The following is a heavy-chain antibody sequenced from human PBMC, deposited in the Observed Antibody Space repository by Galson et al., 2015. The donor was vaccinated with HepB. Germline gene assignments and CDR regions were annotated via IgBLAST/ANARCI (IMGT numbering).Heavy chain of an antibody. CDR2: IWFDGSNK. Sequence: SLRLSCAASGFTFGSYGMHWVRQAPGKGLEWVALIWFDGSNKDYADSVKGRFTISRDNSKNTLYLQMNSLRVEDTAVYYCARTNVYTAMDDYWGQGTLVSVSS. CDR3: ARTNVYTAMDDY. D-gene: IGHD5-18*01. J-gene: IGHJ4*02. CDR1: GFTFGSYG. V-gene: IGHV3-33*01.